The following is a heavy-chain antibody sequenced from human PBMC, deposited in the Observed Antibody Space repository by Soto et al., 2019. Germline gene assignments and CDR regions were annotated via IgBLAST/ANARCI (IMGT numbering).Heavy chain of an antibody. V-gene: IGHV3-23*01. D-gene: IGHD3-3*01. CDR3: AKSRGDSWTLYSFDY. J-gene: IGHJ4*02. Sequence: EEHLLESGGGLVQPGGSLTLSCASSGFPFSIYSMSWVRQAPGKGLQWVSGISATGATRHYADSLRGRLSIFRDNSRNTLYLQLNSLRAEDTAVYFCAKSRGDSWTLYSFDYWGQGTLVTVSS. CDR1: GFPFSIYS. CDR2: ISATGATR.